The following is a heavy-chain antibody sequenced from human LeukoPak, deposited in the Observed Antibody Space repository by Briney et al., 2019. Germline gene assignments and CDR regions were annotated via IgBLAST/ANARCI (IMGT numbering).Heavy chain of an antibody. V-gene: IGHV3-53*01. Sequence: GGSLRLSCAASGFIVSDNYMSWVRQAPGKGLEWVSVIYSGGNTYYADSVKGRFTISRDNAQNTLFLQMDSLRPEDTAVYYCVRSLRSADFWGQGTLVTVSS. CDR2: IYSGGNT. CDR1: GFIVSDNY. J-gene: IGHJ4*02. CDR3: VRSLRSADF.